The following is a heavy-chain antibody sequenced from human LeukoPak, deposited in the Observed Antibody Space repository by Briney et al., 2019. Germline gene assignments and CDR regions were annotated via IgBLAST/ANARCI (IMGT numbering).Heavy chain of an antibody. V-gene: IGHV1-69*13. Sequence: SVKVSCKASGGTFSSYAISWVRQAPGQGFEWMGGIIPIFGTANYAQKFQGRVTITADESTSTAYMELSSLRSEDTAVYYCSDDSSGYSDYWGQGTLVTVSS. CDR1: GGTFSSYA. CDR3: SDDSSGYSDY. CDR2: IIPIFGTA. J-gene: IGHJ4*02. D-gene: IGHD3-22*01.